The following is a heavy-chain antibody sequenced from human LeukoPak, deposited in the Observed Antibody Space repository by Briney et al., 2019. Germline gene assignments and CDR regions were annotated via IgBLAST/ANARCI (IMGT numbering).Heavy chain of an antibody. CDR3: ATAYSSDWADY. Sequence: GGSLRLSCAASGINFSGYAMHWVRQAPGKGLEWVAIISYDGSNKNYADSVKGRLTISRDNSNNMLFLQLNSLRTDDTAVYFCATAYSSDWADYWGQGTLVTVSS. D-gene: IGHD6-19*01. CDR2: ISYDGSNK. V-gene: IGHV3-30*04. CDR1: GINFSGYA. J-gene: IGHJ4*02.